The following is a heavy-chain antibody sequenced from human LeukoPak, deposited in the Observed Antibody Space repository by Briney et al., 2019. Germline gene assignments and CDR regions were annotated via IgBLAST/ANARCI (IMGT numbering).Heavy chain of an antibody. Sequence: SETLSLTCTVSGGSISSSSYYWGWIRQPPGKGLEWIGSIYYSGSTYYNPSLKSRVTISVDTSKNQFSLKLGSVTAADTAVYYCARHRRAAAGIPWYWFDPWGQGTLVTVSS. CDR3: ARHRRAAAGIPWYWFDP. CDR1: GGSISSSSYY. D-gene: IGHD6-13*01. V-gene: IGHV4-39*01. CDR2: IYYSGST. J-gene: IGHJ5*02.